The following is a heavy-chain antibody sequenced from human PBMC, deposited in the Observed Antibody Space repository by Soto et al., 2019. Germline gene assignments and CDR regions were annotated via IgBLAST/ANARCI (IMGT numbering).Heavy chain of an antibody. CDR1: GGSVSSGPYH. J-gene: IGHJ4*02. D-gene: IGHD2-8*01. CDR2: TSYSGTA. Sequence: QVQLQESGPGLVKTSETLSLTCTVSGGSVSSGPYHWNWVRQPPGKGLEWIGHTSYSGTANYNPSLRGRVTMATDTSMNQFSLRLTSVTAADTAVYYCMRSHGAYWGQGALVTVSP. CDR3: MRSHGAY. V-gene: IGHV4-61*01.